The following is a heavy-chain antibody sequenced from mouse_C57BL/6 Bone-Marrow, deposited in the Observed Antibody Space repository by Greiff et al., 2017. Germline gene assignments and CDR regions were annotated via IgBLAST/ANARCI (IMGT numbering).Heavy chain of an antibody. V-gene: IGHV5-4*01. Sequence: EVQLVESGGDLVKPGGSLKLSCAASGFTFSSYGMSWVRQTPDKRLEWVATISDGGSYTYYPDNVKGRFTISRDNAKNNLYLQMSHLKSEDTAMYYCARDGGWLLPSWFAYWGQGTLVTVSA. D-gene: IGHD2-3*01. J-gene: IGHJ3*01. CDR3: ARDGGWLLPSWFAY. CDR1: GFTFSSYG. CDR2: ISDGGSYT.